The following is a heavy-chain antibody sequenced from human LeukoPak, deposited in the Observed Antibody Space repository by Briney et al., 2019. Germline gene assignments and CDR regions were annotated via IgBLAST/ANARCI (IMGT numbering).Heavy chain of an antibody. D-gene: IGHD6-13*01. V-gene: IGHV3-7*01. J-gene: IGHJ5*02. CDR3: ARGLYSSSP. CDR2: IKPDGREK. CDR1: GFTFSTYY. Sequence: GSLRLSCEASGFTFSTYYMAWVRQAPGRGLEWVAVIKPDGREKYYVGSVMGRFIISRDNAKNSLYLQMNTLRAEDTALYYCARGLYSSSPWGQGTLVTVSS.